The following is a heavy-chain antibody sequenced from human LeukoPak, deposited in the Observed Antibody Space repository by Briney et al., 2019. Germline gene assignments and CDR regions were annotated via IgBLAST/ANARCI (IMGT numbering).Heavy chain of an antibody. CDR2: ISYSGSTI. Sequence: PGGSLRLSCAASGFTFSSYEMNWVRQAPGKGLEWVSYISYSGSTIYHADSVRGRFTISRDNAKKSLYLQMNSLRAEDTAVYYCARSSVVGYYYDSSGYADYWGQGTLVTVSS. D-gene: IGHD3-22*01. CDR3: ARSSVVGYYYDSSGYADY. V-gene: IGHV3-48*03. J-gene: IGHJ4*02. CDR1: GFTFSSYE.